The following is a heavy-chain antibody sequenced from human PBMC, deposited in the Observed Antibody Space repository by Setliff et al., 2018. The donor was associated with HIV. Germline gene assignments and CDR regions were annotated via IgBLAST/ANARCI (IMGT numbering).Heavy chain of an antibody. CDR3: ISYGDSPHYYYYMDV. J-gene: IGHJ6*03. V-gene: IGHV3-73*01. Sequence: SLRLSGAASGFTFSGSAMHWVRQASGKGLEWVGRIRSKANSYATTYAASVKGRFTISSDYSKNTAYLQMNSLKTEDTAVYYCISYGDSPHYYYYMDVWGKGTTVTVSS. D-gene: IGHD5-12*01. CDR2: IRSKANSYAT. CDR1: GFTFSGSA.